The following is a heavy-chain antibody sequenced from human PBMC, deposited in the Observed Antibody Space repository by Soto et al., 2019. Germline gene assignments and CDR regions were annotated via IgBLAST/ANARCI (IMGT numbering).Heavy chain of an antibody. J-gene: IGHJ3*02. D-gene: IGHD2-21*02. CDR1: GGSISSGGYY. CDR3: AREFVVVTAPGAFDI. V-gene: IGHV4-31*03. CDR2: IYYSGST. Sequence: SETLSLTCTVSGGSISSGGYYWSWIRQHPGKGLEWIGYIYYSGSTYYNPSLKSRVTISVDTSKNQFSLKLSSVTAADTAVYYCAREFVVVTAPGAFDIWGQGTMVTVSS.